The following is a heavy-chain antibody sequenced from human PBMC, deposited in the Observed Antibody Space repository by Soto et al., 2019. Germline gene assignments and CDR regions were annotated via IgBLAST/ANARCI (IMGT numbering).Heavy chain of an antibody. V-gene: IGHV3-30*18. J-gene: IGHJ6*02. Sequence: QVQLVESGGGVVQPGRSLRLSCAASGFTFSSYGMHWVRQAPGKGLEWVAVISYDGSNKYYADSVKGRFTISRDNSKNTLYLQMNSLSAEDTAVYYCAKNLRCISTSCLYGMDVWGQGTTVTVSS. CDR1: GFTFSSYG. CDR2: ISYDGSNK. D-gene: IGHD2-2*01. CDR3: AKNLRCISTSCLYGMDV.